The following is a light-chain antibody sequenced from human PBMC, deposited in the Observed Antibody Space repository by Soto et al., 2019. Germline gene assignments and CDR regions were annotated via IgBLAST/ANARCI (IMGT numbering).Light chain of an antibody. V-gene: IGKV3-20*01. J-gene: IGKJ2*01. Sequence: EIVLTQSPGTLSLSPGVRATLSCRASQSVSSSYLAWYQQKPGQAPRLLIYGAYSRAAGIPDRFSGSGSGTDFTLTISRLEPEDFAVYYCQQYGSSPMYTFGQGTKLEIK. CDR2: GAY. CDR3: QQYGSSPMYT. CDR1: QSVSSSY.